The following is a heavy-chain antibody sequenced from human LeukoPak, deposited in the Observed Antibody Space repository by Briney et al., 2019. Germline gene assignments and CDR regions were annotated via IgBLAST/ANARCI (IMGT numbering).Heavy chain of an antibody. Sequence: GGSLRLSCAASGSTFDDYAMHWVRQAPGKGLEWVSGISWNSGSIGYADSVKGRFTISRDNAKNSLYLQMNSLRAEDTALYYCAKDQTVAGPFDYWGQGTLVTVSS. D-gene: IGHD6-19*01. CDR2: ISWNSGSI. CDR1: GSTFDDYA. CDR3: AKDQTVAGPFDY. J-gene: IGHJ4*02. V-gene: IGHV3-9*01.